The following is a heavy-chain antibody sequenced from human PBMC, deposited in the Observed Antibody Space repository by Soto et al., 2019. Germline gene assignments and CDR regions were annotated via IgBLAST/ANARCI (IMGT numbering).Heavy chain of an antibody. CDR1: GGSISSGDYY. Sequence: SETLSLTCTVSGGSISSGDYYWCWIRQPPGKGLEWIGYIYYSGSTYYNPSLKSRVTISVDTSKNQFSLKLSSVTAADTAVYYCASTIFGVVPDASSFDYWGQGTLVTVSS. CDR2: IYYSGST. CDR3: ASTIFGVVPDASSFDY. D-gene: IGHD3-3*01. J-gene: IGHJ4*02. V-gene: IGHV4-30-4*01.